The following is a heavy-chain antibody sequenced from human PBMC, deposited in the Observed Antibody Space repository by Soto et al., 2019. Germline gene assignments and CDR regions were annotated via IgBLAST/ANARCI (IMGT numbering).Heavy chain of an antibody. V-gene: IGHV3-7*04. J-gene: IGHJ5*02. CDR2: MNQDGSEK. CDR3: AKDASGWSVT. CDR1: GSTFSNFW. Sequence: EVQLVESGGDLVQPGGSLKSSCQALGSTFSNFWLSWVRQTPGRGLEWVANMNQDGSEKYYLDSVRGRFTISRDNAKNSLSLQINSLRAEDTAVYYCAKDASGWSVTWGQGTPVIVSS. D-gene: IGHD6-19*01.